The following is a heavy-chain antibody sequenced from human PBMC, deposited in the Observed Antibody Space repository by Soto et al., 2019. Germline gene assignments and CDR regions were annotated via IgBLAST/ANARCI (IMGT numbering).Heavy chain of an antibody. J-gene: IGHJ6*03. Sequence: ASVKVSCKASGYTFTSYDINWVRQATGQGLEWMGWMNPNSGNTGYAQKFQGRVTMTRNTSISTAYMELSSLRSEDTAVYYCARGQTYLYDFWGGYRDYYYYMDVWGKGTTVTVSS. CDR1: GYTFTSYD. D-gene: IGHD3-3*01. V-gene: IGHV1-8*01. CDR3: ARGQTYLYDFWGGYRDYYYYMDV. CDR2: MNPNSGNT.